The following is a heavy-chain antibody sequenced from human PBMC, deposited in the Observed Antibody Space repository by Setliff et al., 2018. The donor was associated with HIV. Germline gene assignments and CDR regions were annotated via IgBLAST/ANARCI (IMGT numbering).Heavy chain of an antibody. V-gene: IGHV1-18*01. J-gene: IGHJ3*02. D-gene: IGHD6-19*01. CDR1: TYTLTSYG. Sequence: GASVKVSCKASTYTLTSYGISWVRQAPGQGLEWMGWISAYNGNTNYAQKVQGRVTMTTDTSTSTAYMELRSLRSDDTAVYYCASGRGEYSSGWYRNALDIWGQGTMVTVSS. CDR3: ASGRGEYSSGWYRNALDI. CDR2: ISAYNGNT.